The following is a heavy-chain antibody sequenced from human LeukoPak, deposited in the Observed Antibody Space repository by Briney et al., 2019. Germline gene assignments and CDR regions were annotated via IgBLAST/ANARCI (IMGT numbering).Heavy chain of an antibody. CDR3: ARGGYCSGGSCYPLGS. CDR2: IKQDGSEK. V-gene: IGHV3-7*01. D-gene: IGHD2-15*01. Sequence: GGSLRLSCAASGFTLSSYWMSWVAQAPGKGVEGVANIKQDGSEKYYVDSVKGRFTISRDNAKNSLYLQMNSLRAEDTAVYYCARGGYCSGGSCYPLGSWGQGTLVTVSS. CDR1: GFTLSSYW. J-gene: IGHJ5*02.